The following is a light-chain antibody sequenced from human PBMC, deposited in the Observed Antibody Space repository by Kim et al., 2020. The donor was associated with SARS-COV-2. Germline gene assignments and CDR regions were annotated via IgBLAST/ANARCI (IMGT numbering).Light chain of an antibody. CDR3: HSRDSSNNHL. V-gene: IGLV3-19*01. CDR2: GKN. J-gene: IGLJ3*02. CDR1: SLRRYY. Sequence: SSALTQDPAVSVALGQTVRITCQGDSLRRYYASWYQQKPGQAPVLVIYGKNNRPSGIPDRVSGSSSGNTASLTITGAQAEDEADYYCHSRDSSNNHLFGG.